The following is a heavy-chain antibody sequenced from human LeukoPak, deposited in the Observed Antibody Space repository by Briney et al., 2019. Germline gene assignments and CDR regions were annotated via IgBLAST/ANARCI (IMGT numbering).Heavy chain of an antibody. CDR1: GFTFSSYG. D-gene: IGHD6-13*01. CDR2: IRYDGSNK. Sequence: PGGSLRLSCAASGFTFSSYGMHWVRQAPGKGLEWVAFIRYDGSNKYYADSVKGRFTISRDNSKNTLYLQMNSLRAEDTAVYYCANNIAAAGTGFHTFDYWGQGTLVTVSS. J-gene: IGHJ4*02. CDR3: ANNIAAAGTGFHTFDY. V-gene: IGHV3-30*02.